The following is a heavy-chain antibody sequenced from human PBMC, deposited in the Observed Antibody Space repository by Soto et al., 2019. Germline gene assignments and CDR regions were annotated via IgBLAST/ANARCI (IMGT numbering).Heavy chain of an antibody. J-gene: IGHJ5*02. Sequence: SGPTLVNPTQTLTLICTFSGFSLSTSGVGVGWIRQPPGKALEWLALIYWNDDKRYSPSLKSRLTITKDTSKNQVVLTMTNMDPVDTATYYCAHTRITMIPNWFDPWGQGTLVTVSS. CDR3: AHTRITMIPNWFDP. CDR2: IYWNDDK. D-gene: IGHD3-22*01. CDR1: GFSLSTSGVG. V-gene: IGHV2-5*01.